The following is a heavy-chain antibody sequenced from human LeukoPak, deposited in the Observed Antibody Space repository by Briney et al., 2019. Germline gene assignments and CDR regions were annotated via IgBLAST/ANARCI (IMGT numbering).Heavy chain of an antibody. J-gene: IGHJ6*04. V-gene: IGHV3-48*04. CDR2: ISSSGSTI. D-gene: IGHD3-10*02. Sequence: PGRSLRLSCEASGFTFTHYGMHWIRQAPGKGLEWVSYISSSGSTIYYADSVKGRFTISRDNAKNSLYLQMNSQRAEDTAVYYCAELGITMIGGVWGKGTTVTISS. CDR1: GFTFTHYG. CDR3: AELGITMIGGV.